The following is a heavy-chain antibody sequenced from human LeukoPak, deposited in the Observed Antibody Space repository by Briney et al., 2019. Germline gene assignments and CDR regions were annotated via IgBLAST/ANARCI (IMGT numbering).Heavy chain of an antibody. V-gene: IGHV1-2*02. J-gene: IGHJ5*02. Sequence: ASVKVSCKASGYTFTSYGISWVRQAPGQGLEWMGWINPNSGGTNYAQKFQGRVTMTRDTSISTAYMELSRLRSDDTAVYYCARDYCSSTSCYGFRFDPWGQGTLVTVSS. D-gene: IGHD2-2*01. CDR3: ARDYCSSTSCYGFRFDP. CDR2: INPNSGGT. CDR1: GYTFTSYG.